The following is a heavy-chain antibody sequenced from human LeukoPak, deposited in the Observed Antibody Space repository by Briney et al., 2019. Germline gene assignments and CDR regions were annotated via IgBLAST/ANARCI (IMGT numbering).Heavy chain of an antibody. CDR3: ARGVAAAGPTRNLDY. J-gene: IGHJ4*02. CDR1: GYTFTGYY. CDR2: INPNSGGT. V-gene: IGHV1-2*02. D-gene: IGHD6-13*01. Sequence: GASVKVSCKASGYTFTGYYMHWVRQAPGQGLEWMGWINPNSGGTNYAQKFQGRVTMTRDTSISTAYMELSRLRSDDTAVYYCARGVAAAGPTRNLDYWGQGTLVTVSS.